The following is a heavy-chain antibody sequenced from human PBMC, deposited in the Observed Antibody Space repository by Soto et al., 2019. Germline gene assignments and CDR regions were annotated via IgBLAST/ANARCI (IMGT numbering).Heavy chain of an antibody. CDR2: IWYDGSNK. Sequence: GGSLRLSCAASGFTFSSYGMHWVRQAPGKGLEWVAVIWYDGSNKYYADSVKGRFTTSRDNSKNTLYLQMNSLRAEDTAVYYCARDLVDIAVATKLGSGRVGYWGQGTLVTVSS. J-gene: IGHJ4*02. CDR3: ARDLVDIAVATKLGSGRVGY. CDR1: GFTFSSYG. D-gene: IGHD5-12*01. V-gene: IGHV3-33*01.